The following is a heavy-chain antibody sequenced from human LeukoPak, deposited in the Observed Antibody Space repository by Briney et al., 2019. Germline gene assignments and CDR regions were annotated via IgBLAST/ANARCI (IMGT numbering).Heavy chain of an antibody. Sequence: PSETLSLTCTVSGGSVSRGSYYWSWIRQPPGKGLEWIGYIYYSGSTKYNPSLKSRVTISIDTSKNQFSLKLSSVTAADTAMYYCAGVVGGSYSMDVWGQGTTVTVSS. J-gene: IGHJ6*03. CDR1: GGSVSRGSYY. CDR3: AGVVGGSYSMDV. CDR2: IYYSGST. D-gene: IGHD1-26*01. V-gene: IGHV4-61*01.